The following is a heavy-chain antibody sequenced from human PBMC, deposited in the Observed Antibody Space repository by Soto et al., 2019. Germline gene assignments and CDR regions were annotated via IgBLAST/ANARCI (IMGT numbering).Heavy chain of an antibody. CDR2: IYYSGST. CDR1: GGSISSYY. J-gene: IGHJ5*02. V-gene: IGHV4-59*01. D-gene: IGHD3-3*01. Sequence: PSETLSLTCTVSGGSISSYYWSWIRQPPGKGLEWIGYIYYSGSTNYNPSLKSRVTISVDTSKNQFSLKLSSVTAADTAVYYCAREDGLLRFLTWGQGTLVTVSS. CDR3: AREDGLLRFLT.